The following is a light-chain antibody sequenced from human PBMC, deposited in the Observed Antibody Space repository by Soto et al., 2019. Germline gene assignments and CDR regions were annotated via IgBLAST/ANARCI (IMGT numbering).Light chain of an antibody. Sequence: QSALTQPASVSGSPGQSITISCTGSMSYICAFNYVAWYQQHPGKAPKLIIHGVTNRPSGVSSRFSGSKSDYTASLTISGLQAEEEADYYCSSYTTAFFYVFGTGTKVNVL. V-gene: IGLV2-14*01. J-gene: IGLJ1*01. CDR1: MSYICAFNY. CDR3: SSYTTAFFYV. CDR2: GVT.